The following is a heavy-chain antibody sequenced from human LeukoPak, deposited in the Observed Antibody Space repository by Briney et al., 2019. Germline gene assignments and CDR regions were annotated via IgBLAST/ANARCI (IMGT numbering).Heavy chain of an antibody. Sequence: SETLSLTCTVSGGSISSSSYYWGWIRQPPGKGLEWIGSIYYSGSTYYNPSLKSRVTISVGTSKNQFSLTLSSVTAADTAVYYCARRSGYDNYYFDHWGQGTLVTVSS. CDR1: GGSISSSSYY. V-gene: IGHV4-39*01. CDR2: IYYSGST. J-gene: IGHJ4*02. D-gene: IGHD5-12*01. CDR3: ARRSGYDNYYFDH.